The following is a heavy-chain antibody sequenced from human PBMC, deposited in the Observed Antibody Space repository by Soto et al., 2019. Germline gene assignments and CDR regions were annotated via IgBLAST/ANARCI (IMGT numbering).Heavy chain of an antibody. CDR1: GYTLTELS. CDR3: ATLVMGSSSPEYYYYYYYMDV. Sequence: ASVKVSCKVSGYTLTELSMHWVRQAPGKGLEWMGGFDPEDGETIYAQKFQGRVTMTEDTSTDTAYMELSSLRSEDTAVYYCATLVMGSSSPEYYYYYYYMDVWGKGTTVTVSS. CDR2: FDPEDGET. D-gene: IGHD6-6*01. V-gene: IGHV1-24*01. J-gene: IGHJ6*03.